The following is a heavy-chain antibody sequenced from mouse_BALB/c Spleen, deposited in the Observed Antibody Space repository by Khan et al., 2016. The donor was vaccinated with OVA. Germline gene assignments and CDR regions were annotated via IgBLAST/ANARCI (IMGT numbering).Heavy chain of an antibody. CDR2: ISYSGST. D-gene: IGHD1-2*01. CDR1: GYSITSGYG. J-gene: IGHJ2*01. CDR3: ARTARIKY. V-gene: IGHV3-2*02. Sequence: EVQLQESGPGLVKPSQSLSLTWTVTGYSITSGYGWNWMRQFPGNKLEWMGYISYSGSTNYNPSLKSRISISRDTSKNQFFLQLNSVTTEDTATYYCARTARIKYWGQGTTLTVSS.